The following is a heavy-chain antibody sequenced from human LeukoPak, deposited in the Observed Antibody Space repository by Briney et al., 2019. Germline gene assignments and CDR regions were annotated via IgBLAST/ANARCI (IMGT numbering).Heavy chain of an antibody. CDR1: EFTLSSYW. Sequence: GGSLRLSCAASEFTLSSYWMAWVRQAPGKGLAWVANIKQDGSEKYYVDSVKGRFTISRDNARNSLYLQMNSLRAEDTAIFYCARVNPPMAPGAFDIWGQGTMVAVSS. CDR3: ARVNPPMAPGAFDI. V-gene: IGHV3-7*01. D-gene: IGHD2-8*01. J-gene: IGHJ3*02. CDR2: IKQDGSEK.